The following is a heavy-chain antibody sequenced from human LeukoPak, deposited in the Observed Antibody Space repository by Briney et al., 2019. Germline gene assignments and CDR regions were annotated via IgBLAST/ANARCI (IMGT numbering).Heavy chain of an antibody. J-gene: IGHJ5*02. D-gene: IGHD2-8*01. V-gene: IGHV1-46*01. Sequence: GASVKVSCKTSGYSFTTYSIHWVRQAPGQGLEWMGIINPKGDITTYAQRFQGRVTMASDTSTATVYTELSGLRSEDTAIYYCARKWSSRDWFDPWGQGTLLTVSS. CDR1: GYSFTTYS. CDR2: INPKGDIT. CDR3: ARKWSSRDWFDP.